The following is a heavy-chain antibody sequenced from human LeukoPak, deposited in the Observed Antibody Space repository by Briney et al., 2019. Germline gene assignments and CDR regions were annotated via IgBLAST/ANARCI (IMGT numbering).Heavy chain of an antibody. V-gene: IGHV1-69*02. CDR1: GGTFSSYT. CDR2: IIPILGIA. Sequence: GASVKVSCKASGGTFSSYTISWVRQAPGQGLEWMGRIIPILGIANYAQKFQGRVTITADKSTSTAYMELSSLRSEDTAVYYCASLVDGDYFDYWGQGTLVTVSS. J-gene: IGHJ4*02. D-gene: IGHD2-15*01. CDR3: ASLVDGDYFDY.